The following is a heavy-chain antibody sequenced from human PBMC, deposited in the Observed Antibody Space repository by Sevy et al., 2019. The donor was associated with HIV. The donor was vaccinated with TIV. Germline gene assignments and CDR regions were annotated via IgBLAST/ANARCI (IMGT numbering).Heavy chain of an antibody. D-gene: IGHD1-26*01. J-gene: IGHJ6*03. CDR2: IYYSGRT. V-gene: IGHV4-59*01. Sequence: SETLSLTCTVSGGSISSYYWSWIRQPPGKGLEWIGYIYYSGRTNYNPSLKSRVTISVDTSKNQFSLKLSSVTAADTAVYYCARGGPTPGYYYYMDVWGKGTTVTVSS. CDR3: ARGGPTPGYYYYMDV. CDR1: GGSISSYY.